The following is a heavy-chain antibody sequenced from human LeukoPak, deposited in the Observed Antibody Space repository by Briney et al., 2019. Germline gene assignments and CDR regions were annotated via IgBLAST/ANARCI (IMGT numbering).Heavy chain of an antibody. J-gene: IGHJ6*02. Sequence: PGRSLRLSCAASGFTFDDYAMHWVRQAPGKGLEWVSGISWNSGSIGYADSVKGRFTISRDNAKNSLYLQMNSLRAEDTAVYYCARVYSSGWYRSYYYYGMDVWGQGTTVTVSS. CDR3: ARVYSSGWYRSYYYYGMDV. D-gene: IGHD6-19*01. CDR1: GFTFDDYA. V-gene: IGHV3-9*01. CDR2: ISWNSGSI.